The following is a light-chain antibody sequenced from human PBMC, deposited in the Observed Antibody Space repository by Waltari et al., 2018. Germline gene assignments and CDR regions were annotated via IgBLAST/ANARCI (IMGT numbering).Light chain of an antibody. CDR3: QQSYSAPPT. V-gene: IGKV1-39*01. CDR1: QSISTY. J-gene: IGKJ2*01. CDR2: VAS. Sequence: DIQMTQSPSSLSASVGDRVTITCRASQSISTYLNWYQQKLGKAPTLLIFVASTLKVGVPSRFSGSGSGTEFTLTISNLQPEDFATYFCQQSYSAPPTFGQGTKLEI.